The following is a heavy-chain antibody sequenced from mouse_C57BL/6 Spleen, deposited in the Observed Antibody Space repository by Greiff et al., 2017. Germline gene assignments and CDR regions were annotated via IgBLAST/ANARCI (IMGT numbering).Heavy chain of an antibody. CDR1: GFSLTSYG. V-gene: IGHV2-5*01. CDR3: ANTSTTVVGDWWFDV. CDR2: IWRGGST. Sequence: VMLVESGPGLVQPSQSLSITCTVSGFSLTSYGVHWVRQSPGKGLEWLGVIWRGGSTDYNEAFMSRLSITKDNSKSQVFFKMTSLQADDTAIYYCANTSTTVVGDWWFDVWGTGTTVTVSS. D-gene: IGHD1-1*01. J-gene: IGHJ1*03.